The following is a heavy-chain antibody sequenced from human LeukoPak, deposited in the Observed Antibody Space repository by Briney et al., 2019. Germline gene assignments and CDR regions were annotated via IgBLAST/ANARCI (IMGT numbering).Heavy chain of an antibody. V-gene: IGHV3-30*02. CDR2: MQYDGSVE. J-gene: IGHJ4*02. CDR1: GISFSNYG. CDR3: AKDGELGVLRFFLYYFDY. D-gene: IGHD3-3*01. Sequence: PGGSLRLSCVASGISFSNYGTHWVRQAPGKGLEWVTFMQYDGSVEFYADSVKGRFTISRDNSKNTLYLQMNSLRAEDTAVYYCAKDGELGVLRFFLYYFDYWGQGTLVTVSS.